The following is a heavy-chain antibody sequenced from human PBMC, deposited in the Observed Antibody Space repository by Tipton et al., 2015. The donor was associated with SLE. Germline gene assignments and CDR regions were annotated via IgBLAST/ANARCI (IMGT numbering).Heavy chain of an antibody. D-gene: IGHD1-26*01. CDR2: IYHSGST. CDR3: ARGPSWDSAYYYYGMDV. J-gene: IGHJ6*02. V-gene: IGHV4-38-2*02. Sequence: GLVKPSETLSLTCTVSGGSISSYYWSWIRQPPGKGLEWIGSIYHSGSTYYNPSLKSRVTISVDTSKNQFSLKLSSVTAADTAVYYCARGPSWDSAYYYYGMDVWGQGTTVTVSS. CDR1: GGSISSYY.